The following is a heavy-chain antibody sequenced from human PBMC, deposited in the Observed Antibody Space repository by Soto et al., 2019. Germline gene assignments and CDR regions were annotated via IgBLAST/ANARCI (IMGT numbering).Heavy chain of an antibody. Sequence: PSETLSLTCAVYGGSFSGYYWSWIRQTPGKGLEWIGEINHSGSTNYNPSLKSRVTISVDTSKNQFSLNLSSVTAADTAVYYCARGQQLANTNWFDPWGQGTLVTVSS. V-gene: IGHV4-34*01. CDR3: ARGQQLANTNWFDP. J-gene: IGHJ5*02. D-gene: IGHD6-13*01. CDR2: INHSGST. CDR1: GGSFSGYY.